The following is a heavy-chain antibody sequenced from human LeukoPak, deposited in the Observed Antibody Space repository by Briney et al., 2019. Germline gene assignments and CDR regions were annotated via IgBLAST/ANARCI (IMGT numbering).Heavy chain of an antibody. CDR2: IYSSGSS. V-gene: IGHV4-39*01. J-gene: IGHJ4*02. Sequence: SGTLSLTCTVSGGSISSSTYYWGWIRQPPGKGLEWIGGIYSSGSSYYNPSLKSRVTISVDTSKNQFSLKLSSVTAADTAVYYCARHGADIVVVPSGSIVYWGEGTLVTVS. CDR1: GGSISSSTYY. D-gene: IGHD2-2*01. CDR3: ARHGADIVVVPSGSIVY.